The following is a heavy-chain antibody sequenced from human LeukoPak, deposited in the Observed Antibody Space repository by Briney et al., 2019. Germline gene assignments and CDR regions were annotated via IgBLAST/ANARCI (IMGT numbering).Heavy chain of an antibody. CDR1: GYTFTSYY. CDR2: INPSGGST. J-gene: IGHJ4*02. Sequence: ASVKVSCKASGYTFTSYYMHWVRQAPGQGLEWMGIINPSGGSTSYAQKFQGRVTMTRDMSTSTVYMELSSLRSEDTAVYYCARQYCTNGVCSGLDYWGQGTLVTVSS. D-gene: IGHD2-8*01. CDR3: ARQYCTNGVCSGLDY. V-gene: IGHV1-46*01.